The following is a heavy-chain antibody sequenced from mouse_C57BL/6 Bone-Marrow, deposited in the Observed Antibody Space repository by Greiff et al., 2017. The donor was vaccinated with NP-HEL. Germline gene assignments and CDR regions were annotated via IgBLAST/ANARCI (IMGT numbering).Heavy chain of an antibody. V-gene: IGHV5-2*01. J-gene: IGHJ4*01. CDR1: EYEFPSHD. CDR2: INSDGGST. Sequence: DVHLVESGGGLVQPGESLKLSCESNEYEFPSHDMSWVRKTPEKRLELVAAINSDGGSTYYPDTMERRFIISRDNTKKTLYLQMSSLRSEDTALYYCASLDAFYAMDYWGQGTSVTVSS. CDR3: ASLDAFYAMDY. D-gene: IGHD2-3*01.